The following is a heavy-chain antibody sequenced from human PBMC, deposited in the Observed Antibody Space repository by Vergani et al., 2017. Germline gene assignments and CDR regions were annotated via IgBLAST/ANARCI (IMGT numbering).Heavy chain of an antibody. D-gene: IGHD5-24*01. J-gene: IGHJ4*02. CDR3: ARVERWLQTNDC. CDR1: GGSFSGYY. Sequence: QVQLQQWGAGLLKPSETLSLTCAVYGGSFSGYYWSWIRQPPGKGLEWIGEINHSGSTNYNPSLKSRVTISVDTSKNQFSLKLSSVTAADAAVYYCARVERWLQTNDCWGQGTLVTVSS. V-gene: IGHV4-34*01. CDR2: INHSGST.